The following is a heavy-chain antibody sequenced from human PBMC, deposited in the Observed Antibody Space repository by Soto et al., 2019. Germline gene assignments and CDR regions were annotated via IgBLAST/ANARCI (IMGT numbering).Heavy chain of an antibody. CDR3: ASGRYDASGYFDY. V-gene: IGHV1-69*06. D-gene: IGHD3-22*01. CDR1: GGTFSSYA. J-gene: IGHJ4*02. Sequence: GASVKVSCKASGGTFSSYAISWVRQAPGQGLEWMGGIIPIFGTANYAQKFQGRVTITADKSTSTAYMELSSLRSDDTAMFYCASGRYDASGYFDYWGQGTLVTVSS. CDR2: IIPIFGTA.